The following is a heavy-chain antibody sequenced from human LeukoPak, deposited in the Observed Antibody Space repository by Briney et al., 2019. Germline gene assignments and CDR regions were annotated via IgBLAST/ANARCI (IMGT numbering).Heavy chain of an antibody. Sequence: GGSLRLSCAASGFTFSSYAMSWVXQAPGXXXXXVSGISGSGGSTFYADSVTGRFNISRDNSKNTLYLQMNSLRAEDTAVYYCAGGSSDWYPNWLDPWGQGTLVTVSS. CDR1: GFTFSSYA. V-gene: IGHV3-23*01. D-gene: IGHD6-13*01. J-gene: IGHJ5*02. CDR2: ISGSGGST. CDR3: AGGSSDWYPNWLDP.